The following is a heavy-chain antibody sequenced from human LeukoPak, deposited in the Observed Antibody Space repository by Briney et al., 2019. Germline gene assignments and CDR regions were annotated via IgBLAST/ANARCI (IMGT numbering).Heavy chain of an antibody. CDR2: IKQDGGDK. CDR3: VRDLDY. V-gene: IGHV3-7*03. CDR1: GFTFGDTW. J-gene: IGHJ4*02. Sequence: GGSLRLSCAASGFTFGDTWMNWVRQVPGQGLEWVANIKQDGGDKYYVDSVKGRFTISRDNAKNSLYLQMNSLRAEDTAMYYCVRDLDYWGQGTLVTVSS.